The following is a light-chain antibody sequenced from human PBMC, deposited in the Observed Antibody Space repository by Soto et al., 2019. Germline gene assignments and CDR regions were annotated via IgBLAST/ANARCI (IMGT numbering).Light chain of an antibody. CDR3: QQYYTSHPT. Sequence: EIVLTQSPGTLSLSPRERATLSCRASQTIASRYLAWYQHQPDQAPRLLIYRTFARAPGIPDRFSGGGSGTAFSLPISRLAREDFAVYYCQQYYTSHPTFGQGTRLDIK. J-gene: IGKJ5*01. CDR1: QTIASRY. V-gene: IGKV3-20*01. CDR2: RTF.